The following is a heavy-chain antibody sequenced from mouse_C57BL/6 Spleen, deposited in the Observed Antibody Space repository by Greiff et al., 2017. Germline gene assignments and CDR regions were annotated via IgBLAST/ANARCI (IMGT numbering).Heavy chain of an antibody. CDR3: ARHAYYYGSSYPDY. J-gene: IGHJ2*01. CDR1: GYTFTSYW. V-gene: IGHV1-53*01. D-gene: IGHD1-1*01. CDR2: INPSNGGT. Sequence: QVQLKQSGTELVKPGASVKLSCKASGYTFTSYWMHWVKQRPGQGLEWIGNINPSNGGTNYNEKFKSKATLTVDKSSSTAYMQLSSLTSEDSAVYYCARHAYYYGSSYPDYWGQGTTLTVSS.